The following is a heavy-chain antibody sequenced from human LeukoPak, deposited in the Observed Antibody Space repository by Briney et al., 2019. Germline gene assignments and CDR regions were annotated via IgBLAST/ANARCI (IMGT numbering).Heavy chain of an antibody. CDR2: IYYSGST. Sequence: PSQTLSLTCTVSGGSISSGDYYWSWIRQPPGKGLEWIGYIYYSGSTYYNPSLKRRVTISVDTSKNQFSLKLSSVTAADTAVYYCARVPKDFWSGFDYWGQGTLVTVSS. V-gene: IGHV4-30-4*08. CDR3: ARVPKDFWSGFDY. CDR1: GGSISSGDYY. D-gene: IGHD3-3*01. J-gene: IGHJ4*02.